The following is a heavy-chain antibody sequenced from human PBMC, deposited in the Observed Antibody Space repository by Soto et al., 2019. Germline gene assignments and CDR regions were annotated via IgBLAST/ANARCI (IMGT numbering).Heavy chain of an antibody. CDR2: IYPGDSDT. CDR3: ARHSNYDILTGYYTNFDY. J-gene: IGHJ4*02. CDR1: GYSFTSYW. Sequence: GESLKISCKGSGYSFTSYWIGWVRQMPGKGLDWMVIIYPGDSDTRYSPSFQGQVTISADKSISTAYLQWSSLKASDTAMYYCARHSNYDILTGYYTNFDYWGQGTLVTVSS. D-gene: IGHD3-9*01. V-gene: IGHV5-51*01.